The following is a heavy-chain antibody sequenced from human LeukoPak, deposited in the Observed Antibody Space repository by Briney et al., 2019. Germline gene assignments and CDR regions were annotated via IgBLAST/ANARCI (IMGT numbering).Heavy chain of an antibody. CDR3: ASGGYSYGYGVFDY. J-gene: IGHJ4*02. CDR1: GGSISSSSYY. V-gene: IGHV4-39*07. D-gene: IGHD5-18*01. Sequence: SETLSLTCTVSGGSISSSSYYWGWIRQPPGKGLEWIGSIYYSGSTYYNPSLKSRVTISVDTSKNQFSLKLSSVTAADTAEYYCASGGYSYGYGVFDYWGQGTLVTVSS. CDR2: IYYSGST.